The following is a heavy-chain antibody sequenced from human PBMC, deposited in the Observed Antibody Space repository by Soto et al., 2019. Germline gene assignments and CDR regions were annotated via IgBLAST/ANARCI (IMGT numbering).Heavy chain of an antibody. CDR2: IYYSGST. V-gene: IGHV4-59*08. J-gene: IGHJ4*02. Sequence: SETLSLTCTVSGGSISSYYWSWIRQPPGKGLEWIGYIYYSGSTNYNPSLKSRVTISVDTSKNQFSLKLSSVTAADTAVYYCARQLRVLTGHIFLDYWGQGTLVTVSS. CDR1: GGSISSYY. CDR3: ARQLRVLTGHIFLDY. D-gene: IGHD3-9*01.